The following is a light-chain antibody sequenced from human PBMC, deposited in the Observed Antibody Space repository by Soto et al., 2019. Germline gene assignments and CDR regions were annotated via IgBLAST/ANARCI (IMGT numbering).Light chain of an antibody. Sequence: EIVLTQSPATLSLSPGERATLSCRASQSVSGCLAWYQQKPGQAPRLLIFDASNRATGIPARFSGSGSGTEFTLTISSLQSEDSAVYYCQQYNNWPSWMFGQGTKV. J-gene: IGKJ1*01. V-gene: IGKV3-11*01. CDR2: DAS. CDR3: QQYNNWPSWM. CDR1: QSVSGC.